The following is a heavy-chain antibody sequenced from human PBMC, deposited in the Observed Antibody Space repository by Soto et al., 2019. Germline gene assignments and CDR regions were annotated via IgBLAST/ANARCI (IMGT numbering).Heavy chain of an antibody. CDR1: GFTVKGNY. J-gene: IGHJ4*02. CDR2: IFSAGMT. V-gene: IGHV3-53*01. Sequence: PGGSLRLSCAPSGFTVKGNYVGLARQASGKGMEWVSIIFSAGMTYYTDSVKGRFTVSKDISKNTLSLQMNSLRADDTAVYFCAGAYSFNYAFDYWGLGTPVTVSS. D-gene: IGHD3-16*01. CDR3: AGAYSFNYAFDY.